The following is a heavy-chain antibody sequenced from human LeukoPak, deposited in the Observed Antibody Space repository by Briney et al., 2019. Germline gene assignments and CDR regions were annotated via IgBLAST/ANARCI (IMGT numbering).Heavy chain of an antibody. V-gene: IGHV1-24*01. Sequence: GASVKVSCKVSGYTLTELSMHWVRQAPGKGLEWMGGFDPEDGETIYAQKFQGRVTMTRDTSISTAYMELSSLRSDDTAVYYCARGPNYYDSSGFHYRDWGQGTLVTVSS. CDR1: GYTLTELS. J-gene: IGHJ4*02. CDR2: FDPEDGET. D-gene: IGHD3-22*01. CDR3: ARGPNYYDSSGFHYRD.